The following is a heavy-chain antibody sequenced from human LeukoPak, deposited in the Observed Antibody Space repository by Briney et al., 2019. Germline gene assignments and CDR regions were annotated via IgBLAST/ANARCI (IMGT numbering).Heavy chain of an antibody. CDR3: ARTVAGGGLFN. J-gene: IGHJ4*02. Sequence: SETLSLTCAVYGGSFSGYYWSWIRQPPGKGLEWIGYIYYSGSTNYNPSLKSRVTISVDTSKNQFSLKLSSVTAADTAVYYCARTVAGGGLFNWGQGTLVTVSS. CDR2: IYYSGST. D-gene: IGHD6-19*01. CDR1: GGSFSGYY. V-gene: IGHV4-59*01.